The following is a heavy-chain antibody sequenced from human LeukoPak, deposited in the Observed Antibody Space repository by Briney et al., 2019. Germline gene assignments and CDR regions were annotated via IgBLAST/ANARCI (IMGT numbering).Heavy chain of an antibody. CDR1: GFTFSSYG. CDR2: ISYDGSNK. V-gene: IGHV3-30*18. Sequence: GGSLRLSCAASGFTFSSYGMHWVRQAPGKGLEWVAVISYDGSNKYYADSVKDRFTISRDNSKNTLYLQMNSLRAEDTAVYYCAKDPAGGIAAAGSFDYWGQGTLVTVSS. D-gene: IGHD6-13*01. CDR3: AKDPAGGIAAAGSFDY. J-gene: IGHJ4*02.